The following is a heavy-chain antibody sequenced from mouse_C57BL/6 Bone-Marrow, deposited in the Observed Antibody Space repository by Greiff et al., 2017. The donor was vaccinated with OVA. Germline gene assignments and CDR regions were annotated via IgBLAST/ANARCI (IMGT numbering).Heavy chain of an antibody. CDR1: GFTFSDYY. CDR2: ISNGGGST. J-gene: IGHJ3*01. V-gene: IGHV5-12*01. CDR3: SRHVNYSNYEFAY. D-gene: IGHD2-5*01. Sequence: EVMLVESGGGLVQPGGSLKLSCAASGFTFSDYYMYWVRQTPEKRLAWVAYISNGGGSTYYPDTVQGRFTISRDNTKTNLYLQISRLKSEDTAMYYCSRHVNYSNYEFAYWGQGTLVTVSA.